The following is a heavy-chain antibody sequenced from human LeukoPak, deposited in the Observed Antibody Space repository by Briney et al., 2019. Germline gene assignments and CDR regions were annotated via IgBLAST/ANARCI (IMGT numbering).Heavy chain of an antibody. CDR2: IYTSGST. Sequence: PSQTLSLTCTVSGGSISSGSYYWSWIRQPAGKGLEWIGRIYTSGSTNYNPSLKSRVTISVDTSKNQFSLKLSSVTAADTAVYYCARDVYDYVWGSYRWGYFDYWGQGTLVTVSS. D-gene: IGHD3-16*01. J-gene: IGHJ4*02. CDR1: GGSISSGSYY. V-gene: IGHV4-61*02. CDR3: ARDVYDYVWGSYRWGYFDY.